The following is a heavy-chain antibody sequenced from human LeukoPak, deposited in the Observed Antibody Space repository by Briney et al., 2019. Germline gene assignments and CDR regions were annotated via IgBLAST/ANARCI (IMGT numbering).Heavy chain of an antibody. CDR1: GGSISSGDYY. V-gene: IGHV4-30-4*01. D-gene: IGHD4-17*01. CDR3: AGMSGYGDYGGFDY. Sequence: PSETLSLTCTVSGGSISSGDYYWSWIRQPPGKGLEWIGYIYYSGSTYYNPSLKSRVTISVDTSENQFSLKLSSVTAADTAVYYCAGMSGYGDYGGFDYWGQGTLVTVSS. CDR2: IYYSGST. J-gene: IGHJ4*02.